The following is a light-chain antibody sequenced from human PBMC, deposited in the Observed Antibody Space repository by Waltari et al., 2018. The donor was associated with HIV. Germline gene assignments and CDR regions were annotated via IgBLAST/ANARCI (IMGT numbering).Light chain of an antibody. CDR3: EQYGSSPTWT. CDR1: QSVSSSY. Sequence: EIVLTQSPGTLSLSPGERATLSCRSSQSVSSSYLAWYQQKPGQAPRLLIYGASSRATGIPDRFIGSGFGTDFTLTISRLEPEDFAVYYCEQYGSSPTWTFGQGTKVEIK. CDR2: GAS. V-gene: IGKV3-20*01. J-gene: IGKJ1*01.